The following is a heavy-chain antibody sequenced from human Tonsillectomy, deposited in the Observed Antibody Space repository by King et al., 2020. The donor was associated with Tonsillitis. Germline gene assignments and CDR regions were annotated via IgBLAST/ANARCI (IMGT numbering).Heavy chain of an antibody. CDR3: ARDTPPNDNCFAGIHNDGMDV. CDR2: LSYDEKNK. J-gene: IGHJ6*02. Sequence: VQLVESGGGVVQPGRSLRLSCEGSGFTFSTYGLHWVRQAPGKGLEWMAVLSYDEKNKYYADSVKGRFTISRDNSKNTLYLQKNSLRTEDTAVYYCARDTPPNDNCFAGIHNDGMDVWGRGTTVTVSS. CDR1: GFTFSTYG. V-gene: IGHV3-30*19. D-gene: IGHD6-13*01.